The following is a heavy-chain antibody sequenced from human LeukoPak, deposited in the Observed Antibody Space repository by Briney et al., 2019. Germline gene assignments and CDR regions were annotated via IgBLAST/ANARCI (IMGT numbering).Heavy chain of an antibody. J-gene: IGHJ4*02. CDR2: VNTVSSYI. D-gene: IGHD3-22*01. CDR1: GFTFSDYS. CDR3: ARLRGNSDRSDFFYYYDH. Sequence: PGGSLRLSCAASGFTFSDYSMNWVRQAPGKGLEWVASVNTVSSYIYYADSMRGRFTISRDNAKNSLFLQMNSLRADDTAVYYCARLRGNSDRSDFFYYYDHWGRGTLVTVSS. V-gene: IGHV3-21*01.